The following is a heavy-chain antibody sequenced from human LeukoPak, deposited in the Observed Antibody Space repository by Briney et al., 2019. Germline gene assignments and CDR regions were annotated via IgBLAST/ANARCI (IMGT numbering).Heavy chain of an antibody. D-gene: IGHD1-26*01. Sequence: PGLSLRLPCAASGFTFNSYAMSWVRQAPAKRLEWVATISGSGGGTYYADSVKGRFTISRDDSKNTRYLQINSLRAEGTAVYYCAKDLGRYRNNYFDYWGQGTLVTVSS. CDR1: GFTFNSYA. CDR3: AKDLGRYRNNYFDY. J-gene: IGHJ4*02. CDR2: ISGSGGGT. V-gene: IGHV3-23*01.